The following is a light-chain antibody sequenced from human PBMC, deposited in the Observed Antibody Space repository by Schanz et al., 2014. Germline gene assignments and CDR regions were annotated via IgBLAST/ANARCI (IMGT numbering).Light chain of an antibody. CDR2: GNS. CDR1: SSNIGAGYV. Sequence: QSVLTQPPSVSGAPGQRVTISCTGSSSNIGAGYVLHWYQQLPGTAPKLLIYGNSNRPSGVPDRFSGSKSGTSASLTISGLQAEDEADYYCSSYAGLSSWVFGGGTKLTVL. J-gene: IGLJ3*02. CDR3: SSYAGLSSWV. V-gene: IGLV1-40*01.